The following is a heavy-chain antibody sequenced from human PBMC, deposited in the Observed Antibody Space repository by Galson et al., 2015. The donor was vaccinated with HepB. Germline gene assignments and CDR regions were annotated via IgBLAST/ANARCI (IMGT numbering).Heavy chain of an antibody. CDR3: ASRYYDHFDI. J-gene: IGHJ3*02. D-gene: IGHD3-22*01. V-gene: IGHV3-30*03. CDR1: GFTFSSYG. CDR2: ISYDGSNK. Sequence: SLRLSCAASGFTFSSYGMHWVRQAPGKGLEWAAVISYDGSNKYYADSVKGRFTISRDNSKNTLYLQMNSLRAEDTAVYYCASRYYDHFDIWGQGTMVTVSS.